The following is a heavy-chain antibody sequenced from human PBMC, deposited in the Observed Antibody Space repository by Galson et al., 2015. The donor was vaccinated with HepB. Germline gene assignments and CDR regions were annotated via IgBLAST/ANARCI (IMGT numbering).Heavy chain of an antibody. V-gene: IGHV1-69*05. CDR2: IIPIFGNA. Sequence: SVKVSCKASGGAFITSGISWVRQAPRHGLEWMGGIIPIFGNANYAQKFQGRVTMTTDTSTSTAYMELRSLRSDDTAVYYCARGPWFGELTGVVVLQHWGQGTLVTVSS. D-gene: IGHD3-10*01. CDR3: ARGPWFGELTGVVVLQH. J-gene: IGHJ1*01. CDR1: GGAFITSG.